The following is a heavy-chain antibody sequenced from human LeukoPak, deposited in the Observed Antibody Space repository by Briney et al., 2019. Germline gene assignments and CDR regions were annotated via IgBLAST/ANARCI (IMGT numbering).Heavy chain of an antibody. J-gene: IGHJ6*03. CDR3: ARGLWGRLGELSLSYYYYMDV. V-gene: IGHV4-59*01. D-gene: IGHD3-16*02. Sequence: SETLSLTCTVSGGSISSYYWSWIRQPPGKGLEWIGYIYYSGSTNYNPSLKSRVTISVDTSKNQFSLKLSSVTAADTAVYYCARGLWGRLGELSLSYYYYMDVWGKGTTVTVSS. CDR2: IYYSGST. CDR1: GGSISSYY.